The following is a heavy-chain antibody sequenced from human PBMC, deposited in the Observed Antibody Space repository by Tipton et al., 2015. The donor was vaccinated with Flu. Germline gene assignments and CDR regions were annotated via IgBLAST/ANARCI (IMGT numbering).Heavy chain of an antibody. V-gene: IGHV3-7*01. D-gene: IGHD3-10*01. CDR1: GFTFSSHW. CDR3: ALYNSLGV. J-gene: IGHJ3*01. Sequence: SLRLSCAASGFTFSSHWMNWVRQAPGKGPEWVASSKPDGSEGFYLDSVKGRFTISRDNTKNSLYLQMSSLRAGDTAVYHCALYNSLGVWGQGTMVTVSS. CDR2: SKPDGSEG.